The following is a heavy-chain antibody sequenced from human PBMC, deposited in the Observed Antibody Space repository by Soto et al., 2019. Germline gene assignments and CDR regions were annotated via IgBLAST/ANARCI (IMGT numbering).Heavy chain of an antibody. CDR3: ARGGGPYVWFNES. Sequence: QEQLVQSGAEVKKPGSSVKVSCKDSGGLFSSFAISWVRQAPGQGLEWMGGIIPVFGTTNYAQKFQGRVTITADESTNTAYMELSSLTSDDTAMYYCARGGGPYVWFNESWAQGTQVTVPS. CDR1: GGLFSSFA. CDR2: IIPVFGTT. D-gene: IGHD3-16*01. J-gene: IGHJ5*02. V-gene: IGHV1-69*01.